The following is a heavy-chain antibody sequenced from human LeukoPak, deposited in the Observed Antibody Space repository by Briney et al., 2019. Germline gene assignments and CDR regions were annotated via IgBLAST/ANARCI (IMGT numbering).Heavy chain of an antibody. CDR1: GFTFSSYA. V-gene: IGHV3-30*04. D-gene: IGHD3-10*01. CDR2: ISYDGSNK. J-gene: IGHJ4*02. CDR3: ARDSGGY. Sequence: PGGSLRLSCAASGFTFSSYAMHWVRQAPGKGLEWVAVISYDGSNKYYADSVKGRFTISRDNAKNTLYLQMNSLRAEDTAVYDCARDSGGYWVQGTLVNVSS.